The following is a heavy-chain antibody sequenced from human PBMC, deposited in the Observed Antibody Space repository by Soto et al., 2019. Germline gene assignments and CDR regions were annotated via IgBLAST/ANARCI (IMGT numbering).Heavy chain of an antibody. CDR2: ISWNSDST. J-gene: IGHJ2*01. Sequence: DVQLVESGGGLVQPGKSLRLSCAASGFTFDDYAMHWVRQAPGKGLEWVSGISWNSDSTDYADSVRGRFTISRDNAKNLLYLQMNSLRLEDTALYYCSGAMTAWYFGLWGRGTLVTVSS. CDR3: SGAMTAWYFGL. V-gene: IGHV3-9*01. D-gene: IGHD5-18*01. CDR1: GFTFDDYA.